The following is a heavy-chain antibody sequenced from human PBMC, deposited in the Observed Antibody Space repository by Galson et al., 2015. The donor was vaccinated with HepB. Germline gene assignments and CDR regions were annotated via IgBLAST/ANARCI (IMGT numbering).Heavy chain of an antibody. Sequence: SLRLSCAASGFTFRTYGIHWVRQAPGKGLEWVSFIRYDGTNEYYADSVKGRFTISRDNAKNTLYLQMNSLRAEDTAVYYCAKVTMIGSYWGQGTLVTVSS. CDR1: GFTFRTYG. V-gene: IGHV3-30*02. CDR3: AKVTMIGSY. J-gene: IGHJ4*02. CDR2: IRYDGTNE. D-gene: IGHD3-22*01.